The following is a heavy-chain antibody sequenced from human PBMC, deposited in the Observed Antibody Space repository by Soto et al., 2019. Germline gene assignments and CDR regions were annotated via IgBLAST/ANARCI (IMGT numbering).Heavy chain of an antibody. D-gene: IGHD6-6*01. CDR3: ARRYLEYSSSSGYYYYGMDV. V-gene: IGHV5-51*01. J-gene: IGHJ6*02. Sequence: PGESLKISCKGSGYSFTSYWIGWVRQMPGKGLEWMGIIYPGDSDTRYSPSFQGKVTISADKSISTAYLQWSSLKPSDTAMYYCARRYLEYSSSSGYYYYGMDVWRQGTTVTVSS. CDR1: GYSFTSYW. CDR2: IYPGDSDT.